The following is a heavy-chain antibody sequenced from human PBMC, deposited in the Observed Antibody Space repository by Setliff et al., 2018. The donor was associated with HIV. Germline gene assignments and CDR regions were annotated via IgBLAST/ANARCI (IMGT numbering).Heavy chain of an antibody. CDR3: AREGQWLA. J-gene: IGHJ5*02. Sequence: PGGSLRLSCAASGFSFSSYDMHWVRQAPGKGLEWVTFIRFDGSNKYSADSVKGRFTISRDNSKNTVYLQMNSLRAEDTAVYYCAREGQWLAWGQGTLVTVSS. CDR1: GFSFSSYD. D-gene: IGHD6-19*01. V-gene: IGHV3-30*02. CDR2: IRFDGSNK.